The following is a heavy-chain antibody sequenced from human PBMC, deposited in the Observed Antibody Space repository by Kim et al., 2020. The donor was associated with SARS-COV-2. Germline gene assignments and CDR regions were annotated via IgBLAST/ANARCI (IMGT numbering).Heavy chain of an antibody. CDR1: GYNFDTYW. Sequence: GESLKISCKGSGYNFDTYWISWVRQMPGKGLEWMGRIDPTNSYTNYRPSFRGHVTLSADRSISTAYLQWNNLKASDTATYFCVRLVVTTTTFDFWGQGTVLTVSS. J-gene: IGHJ4*02. CDR3: VRLVVTTTTFDF. CDR2: IDPTNSYT. V-gene: IGHV5-10-1*01. D-gene: IGHD5-12*01.